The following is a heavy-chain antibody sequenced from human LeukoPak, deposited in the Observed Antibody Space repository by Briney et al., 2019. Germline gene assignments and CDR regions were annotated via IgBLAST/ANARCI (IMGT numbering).Heavy chain of an antibody. D-gene: IGHD1-26*01. CDR1: GGSFSGYY. J-gene: IGHJ4*02. CDR3: ARLGSGSYFDY. Sequence: SETLSLTCAVYGGSFSGYYWSWIRQPPGKGLEWIGETNHSGSTNYNPSLKSRVTISVDTSKNQFSLKLSSVTAADTAVYYCARLGSGSYFDYWGQGTLVTVSS. V-gene: IGHV4-34*01. CDR2: TNHSGST.